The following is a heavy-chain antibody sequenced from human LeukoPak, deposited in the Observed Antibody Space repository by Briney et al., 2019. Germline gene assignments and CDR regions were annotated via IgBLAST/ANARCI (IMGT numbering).Heavy chain of an antibody. CDR2: IIPIFGTA. CDR3: ARDPLYDDDSSGPHAFDI. V-gene: IGHV1-69*05. D-gene: IGHD3-22*01. CDR1: GGTFSSYA. J-gene: IGHJ3*02. Sequence: ASVKVSCKASGGTFSSYAISWVRQAPGQGLEWMGGIIPIFGTANYAQQFQGRVTITTDESTSTAYLELSSLRSEDTAVYYCARDPLYDDDSSGPHAFDIWGQGTMVTVSS.